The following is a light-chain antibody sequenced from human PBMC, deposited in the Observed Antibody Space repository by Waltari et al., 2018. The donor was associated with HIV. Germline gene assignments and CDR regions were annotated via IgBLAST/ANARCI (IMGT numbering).Light chain of an antibody. CDR3: QQSYSSPWT. J-gene: IGKJ1*01. CDR1: QTINTY. CDR2: DAS. V-gene: IGKV1-39*01. Sequence: DIQMTQSPSSLSASEGDRVTVTCRASQTINTYLNRYQQKPGKAPKLLIYDASSLQSGVPSRFSGSGSGTDFTLTVSSLQAEDFATYYCQQSYSSPWTFGQGTKVEIK.